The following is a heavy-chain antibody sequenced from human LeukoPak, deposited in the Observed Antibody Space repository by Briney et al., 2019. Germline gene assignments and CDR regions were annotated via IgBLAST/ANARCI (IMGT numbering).Heavy chain of an antibody. J-gene: IGHJ4*02. CDR1: GGSISSYY. CDR3: ARDGLGNNYFDY. Sequence: SETLSLTCTVSGGSISSYYWSWIRQPPGKGLEWIGYIYYSGSTNYNPSLKSRVTISVDTSKNQFSLKLSSVTAADTAVYYCARDGLGNNYFDYWGQGTLVTASS. V-gene: IGHV4-59*01. D-gene: IGHD4-23*01. CDR2: IYYSGST.